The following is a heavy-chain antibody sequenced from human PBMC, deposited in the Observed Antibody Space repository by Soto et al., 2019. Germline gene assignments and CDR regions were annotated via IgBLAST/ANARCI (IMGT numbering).Heavy chain of an antibody. CDR1: GFTFSSYG. J-gene: IGHJ4*02. CDR2: ISYDGSNK. D-gene: IGHD6-6*01. CDR3: AKARAWGSSFFDY. V-gene: IGHV3-30*18. Sequence: QVQLVESGGGVVQPGRSLRLSCAASGFTFSSYGRHWVRQAPGKGLEWVAVISYDGSNKHYADPVKGRFTFSRDTSKNTQYLQIKRLRAEDTSLYDGAKARAWGSSFFDYWGQGTLGTVSS.